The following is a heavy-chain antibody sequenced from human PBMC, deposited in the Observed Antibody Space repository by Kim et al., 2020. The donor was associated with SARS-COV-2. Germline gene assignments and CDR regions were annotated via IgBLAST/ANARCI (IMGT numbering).Heavy chain of an antibody. J-gene: IGHJ6*01. CDR3: ARSRGGPYSTQGLFYYYYG. V-gene: IGHV4-34*01. Sequence: SETLSLTCAVYGGSFSGYYWSWIRQPPGKGLEWIGEINHSGSTNYNPSLKSRVTISVDTSKNQFSLKLSSVTAADTAVYYCARSRGGPYSTQGLFYYYYG. CDR1: GGSFSGYY. CDR2: INHSGST. D-gene: IGHD4-4*01.